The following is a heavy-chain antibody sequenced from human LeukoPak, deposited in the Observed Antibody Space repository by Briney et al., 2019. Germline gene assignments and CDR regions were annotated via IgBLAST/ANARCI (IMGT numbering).Heavy chain of an antibody. V-gene: IGHV4-4*07. CDR3: ARAASGDAVDYYGSGRRYYYYYMDV. J-gene: IGHJ6*03. CDR2: IYTSGNT. Sequence: SETLSLTCTVSAGSISGYYWSWIRQAAGKGLEWVGRIYTSGNTNYNPSLKSRVTMSLDTSKNQFSLKLMSVTAADTAVYYCARAASGDAVDYYGSGRRYYYYYMDVWGKGTTVTISS. D-gene: IGHD3-10*01. CDR1: AGSISGYY.